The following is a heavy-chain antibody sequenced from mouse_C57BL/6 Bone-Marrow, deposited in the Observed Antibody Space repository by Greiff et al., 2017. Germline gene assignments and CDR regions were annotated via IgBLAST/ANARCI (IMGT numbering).Heavy chain of an antibody. CDR1: GYTFTSYW. CDR2: IKLSSDHT. Sequence: VQLQQSGAELAKPGASAMLSCMASGYTFTSYWMHWVTQRPGQGLEWIGYIKLSSDHTKYNQKFKDKATLTADKSSRTAYMQLSCLTYENSAVYYCASLFLRLLAYWGQGTLVTVSA. V-gene: IGHV1-7*01. D-gene: IGHD2-12*01. CDR3: ASLFLRLLAY. J-gene: IGHJ3*01.